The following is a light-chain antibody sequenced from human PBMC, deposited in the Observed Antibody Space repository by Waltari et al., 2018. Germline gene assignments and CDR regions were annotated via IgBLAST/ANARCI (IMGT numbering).Light chain of an antibody. CDR2: WAS. J-gene: IGKJ2*01. CDR1: QNLFLRSNKQIY. CDR3: QQYYDVPYT. Sequence: DVVMTQSPDSLAVSLGERATINCKSSQNLFLRSNKQIYLVWYQQKPGQPPKGLFFWASTREPGVPDRFSASGSETDFTLTVNGLQAEDVAIYYCQQYYDVPYTFGQGTRLEIK. V-gene: IGKV4-1*01.